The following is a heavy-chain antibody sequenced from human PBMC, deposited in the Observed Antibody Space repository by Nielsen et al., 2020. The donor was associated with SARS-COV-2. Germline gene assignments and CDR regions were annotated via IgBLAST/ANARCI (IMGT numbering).Heavy chain of an antibody. CDR1: GFTFNIYA. D-gene: IGHD6-25*01. J-gene: IGHJ4*02. CDR3: AKDLSANYFDY. Sequence: GGSLRLSCAASGFTFNIYAMAWVRRAPGRGLQWVTGVSASGGSTYYTDSVKGRFSISRDNSKNTLYLQMNSLRAEDTAVYYCAKDLSANYFDYWGQGTLVTVSS. V-gene: IGHV3-23*01. CDR2: VSASGGST.